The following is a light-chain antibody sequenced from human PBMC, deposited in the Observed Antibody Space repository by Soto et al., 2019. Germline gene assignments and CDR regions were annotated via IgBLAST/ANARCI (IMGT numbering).Light chain of an antibody. V-gene: IGKV1-5*01. CDR1: QSISSW. J-gene: IGKJ2*01. CDR3: QQYNSYPYT. Sequence: DIQMTQSPSTLSASVGDRVTITCRASQSISSWLAWYQQKPGKAPKLLIYDASSLESGVPSRFSGSGSGTEFTLTISSXXPDDFATYYCQQYNSYPYTFGQGTKLEIX. CDR2: DAS.